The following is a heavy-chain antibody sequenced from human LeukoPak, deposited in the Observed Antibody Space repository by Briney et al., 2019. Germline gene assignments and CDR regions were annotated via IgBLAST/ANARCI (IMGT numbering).Heavy chain of an antibody. CDR3: VYGDYVRTVNYFDY. V-gene: IGHV3-66*01. J-gene: IGHJ4*02. D-gene: IGHD4-17*01. Sequence: GGSLRLSCAASGFTVSSSYMSWVRQAPGKGLEWVSVIYSGGSTFYADSVRDRFTISRDNSKNSLFLQMNSLRAEDTALYYCVYGDYVRTVNYFDYWGQGTLVTVSS. CDR2: IYSGGST. CDR1: GFTVSSSY.